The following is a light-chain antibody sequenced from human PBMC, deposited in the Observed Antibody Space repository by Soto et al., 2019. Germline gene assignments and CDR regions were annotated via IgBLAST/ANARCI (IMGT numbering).Light chain of an antibody. CDR1: SSDIGGYNY. Sequence: QSALTQPASVSGSPGQSITISCTATSSDIGGYNYVSWYQQHPGKAPRLIIYEVSNRPSGVSNRFSGSKSANTAPLTISGLQAEDEGDYYCSSYTSSSTLVFGGGTKLTVL. CDR2: EVS. CDR3: SSYTSSSTLV. V-gene: IGLV2-14*01. J-gene: IGLJ2*01.